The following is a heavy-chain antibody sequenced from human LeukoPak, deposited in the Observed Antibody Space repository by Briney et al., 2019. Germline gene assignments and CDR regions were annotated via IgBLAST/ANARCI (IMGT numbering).Heavy chain of an antibody. V-gene: IGHV1-46*01. CDR1: GYTFTIYY. D-gene: IGHD6-19*01. CDR3: ARAGIAVAGGGDAFDI. CDR2: INPSGGST. J-gene: IGHJ3*02. Sequence: ASVKVSCKASGYTFTIYYMHWVRQAPGQGLEWMGIINPSGGSTSYAQKFQGRVTMTRDTSTSTVYMELSSLRSEDTAVYYCARAGIAVAGGGDAFDIWGQGTMVTVSS.